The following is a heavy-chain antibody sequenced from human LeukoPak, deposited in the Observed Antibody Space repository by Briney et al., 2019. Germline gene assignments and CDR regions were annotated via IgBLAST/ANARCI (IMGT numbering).Heavy chain of an antibody. D-gene: IGHD5-12*01. V-gene: IGHV1-2*04. Sequence: ASVKVSCKASGYTFTGYYMHWVRQAPGQGLEWMGWINPNSGGTNYAQKFQGWVTMTRDTSISTAYMELSRLRSDDTAVYYCARIRSVASGYDSHDAFDIWGQGTMVTVSS. CDR1: GYTFTGYY. CDR2: INPNSGGT. J-gene: IGHJ3*02. CDR3: ARIRSVASGYDSHDAFDI.